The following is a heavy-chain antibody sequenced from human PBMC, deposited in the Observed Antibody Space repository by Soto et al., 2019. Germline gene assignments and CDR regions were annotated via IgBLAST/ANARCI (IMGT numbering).Heavy chain of an antibody. D-gene: IGHD2-2*01. J-gene: IGHJ4*02. CDR3: ARRYCSSTSCYADPPFDY. V-gene: IGHV5-51*01. CDR2: IYPGDSDT. CDR1: GYSFTSYW. Sequence: GESLKISCKGSGYSFTSYWIGWVRQMPGKGLEWMGIIYPGDSDTRYSPSFQGQVTISADKSIRTAYLQWGSLKASDTAMYYCARRYCSSTSCYADPPFDYWGQGTLVTVSS.